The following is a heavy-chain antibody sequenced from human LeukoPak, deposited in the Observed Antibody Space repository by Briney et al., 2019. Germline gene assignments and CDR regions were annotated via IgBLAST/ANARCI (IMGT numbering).Heavy chain of an antibody. D-gene: IGHD3-3*01. V-gene: IGHV1-69*05. J-gene: IGHJ4*02. CDR1: GGTFSSYA. Sequence: SVKVSCKASGGTFSSYAISWVRQAPGQGLEWMGGIIPIFGTANYAQKFQGRVTITTDESTSTAYMELSRLRSDDTAVYYCARASYYDFWSGYYPFDYWGQGTLVTVSS. CDR3: ARASYYDFWSGYYPFDY. CDR2: IIPIFGTA.